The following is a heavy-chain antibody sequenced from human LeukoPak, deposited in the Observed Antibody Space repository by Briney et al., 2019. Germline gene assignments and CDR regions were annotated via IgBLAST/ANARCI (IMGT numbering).Heavy chain of an antibody. V-gene: IGHV4-59*11. Sequence: SETLSLTCAVSGDSFSSHYWTLIRQPPGRGLEWIGYISYIGTTNYNPSLKSRVTISIDTSKNQFSLKLSSVTTADTAVYYCARDLVTVTKGFDIWGLGTMVSVSS. J-gene: IGHJ3*02. CDR3: ARDLVTVTKGFDI. CDR2: ISYIGTT. CDR1: GDSFSSHY. D-gene: IGHD4-17*01.